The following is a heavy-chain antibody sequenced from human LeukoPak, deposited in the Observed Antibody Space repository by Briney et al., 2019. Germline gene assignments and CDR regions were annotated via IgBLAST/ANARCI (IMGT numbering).Heavy chain of an antibody. CDR3: ARPTSRLGDYYY. CDR2: IYYSGNT. CDR1: GGSISSSTFY. D-gene: IGHD4-17*01. Sequence: PSETLSLTCTVSGGSISSSTFYWGWIRQPPGKGLEWIGSIYYSGNTYYNPSLKSRVTISVDTSKNQFSLKLSSVTAADTAVYYCARPTSRLGDYYYWGQGTLVTVSS. V-gene: IGHV4-39*01. J-gene: IGHJ4*02.